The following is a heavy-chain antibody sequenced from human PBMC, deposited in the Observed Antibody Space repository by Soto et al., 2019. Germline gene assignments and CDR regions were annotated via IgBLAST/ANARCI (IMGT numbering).Heavy chain of an antibody. CDR1: GYTFTGYY. J-gene: IGHJ6*02. CDR3: ASLTTYYDILTGYKTPMGYYYGMDV. D-gene: IGHD3-9*01. V-gene: IGHV1-2*02. CDR2: INPNSGGT. Sequence: ASVKVSCKASGYTFTGYYMHWVRQAPGQGLEWMGWINPNSGGTNYAQKFQGRVTMTRDTSISTAYMELSRLRSDDTAVYYCASLTTYYDILTGYKTPMGYYYGMDVWGQGTTVTVS.